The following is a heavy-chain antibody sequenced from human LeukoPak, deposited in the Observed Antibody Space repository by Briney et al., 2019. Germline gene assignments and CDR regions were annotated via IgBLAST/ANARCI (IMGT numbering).Heavy chain of an antibody. CDR3: AKYYGSGTSEGFDP. CDR1: GFSISTYN. D-gene: IGHD3-10*01. J-gene: IGHJ5*02. Sequence: GGSLRLSCAASGFSISTYNINWVRQAPGKGLEWVSAISGSGGSTYYADSVKGRFTISRDNSKNTLYLQMNSLRAEDTAVYYCAKYYGSGTSEGFDPWGQGTLVTVSS. V-gene: IGHV3-23*01. CDR2: ISGSGGST.